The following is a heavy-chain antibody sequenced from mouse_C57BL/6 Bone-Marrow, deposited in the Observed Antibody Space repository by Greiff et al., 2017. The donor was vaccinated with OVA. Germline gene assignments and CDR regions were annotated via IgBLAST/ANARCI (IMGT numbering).Heavy chain of an antibody. CDR1: GYSITSGYD. V-gene: IGHV3-1*01. Sequence: VQLKESGPGMVKPSQSLSLTCTVTGYSITSGYDWHWIRHFPGNKLEWMGYISYSGSTNYNPSLKSRISITHDTSKNHFFLKLNSVTTEDTATYYCARRGLRYYAMDYWGQGTSVTVSS. CDR3: ARRGLRYYAMDY. J-gene: IGHJ4*01. D-gene: IGHD2-2*01. CDR2: ISYSGST.